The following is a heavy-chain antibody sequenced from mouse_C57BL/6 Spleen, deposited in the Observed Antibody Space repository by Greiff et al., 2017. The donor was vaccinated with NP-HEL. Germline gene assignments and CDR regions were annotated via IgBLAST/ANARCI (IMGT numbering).Heavy chain of an antibody. J-gene: IGHJ2*01. V-gene: IGHV5-16*01. Sequence: EVHLVESEGGLVQPGSSMKLSCTASGFTFSDYYMAWVRQVPEKGLEWVANINYDGSSTYYLDSLKSRFIISRDNAKNILYLQMSSLKSEDTATYYCARESYYYGSGYFDYWGQGTTLTVSS. CDR3: ARESYYYGSGYFDY. CDR2: INYDGSST. D-gene: IGHD1-1*01. CDR1: GFTFSDYY.